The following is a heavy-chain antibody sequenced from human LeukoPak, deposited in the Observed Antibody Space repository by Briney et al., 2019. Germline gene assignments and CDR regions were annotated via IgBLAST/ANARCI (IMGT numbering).Heavy chain of an antibody. CDR2: IYHSGST. D-gene: IGHD2-2*01. Sequence: PSETLSLTCTVSGGSISSSTSYWGWIRQPPGKGLEWIGSIYHSGSTYYNPSLKSRVTISVDTSKNQFSLKLSSVTAADTAVYYCARVRFPGRYCSSTSCYQMYYFDYWGQGTLVTVSS. J-gene: IGHJ4*02. CDR1: GGSISSSTSY. CDR3: ARVRFPGRYCSSTSCYQMYYFDY. V-gene: IGHV4-39*07.